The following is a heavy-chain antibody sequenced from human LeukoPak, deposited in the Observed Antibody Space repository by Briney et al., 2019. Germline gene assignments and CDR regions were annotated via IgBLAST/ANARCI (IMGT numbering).Heavy chain of an antibody. CDR1: GFTFSNAW. D-gene: IGHD3-16*02. CDR2: IKSRTDGGTI. CDR3: HRSYPYDY. J-gene: IGHJ4*02. V-gene: IGHV3-15*01. Sequence: GGSLRLPCAASGFTFSNAWMTWVRQAPGKGLEWVGRIKSRTDGGTIDYAAPVKGRFTISRDDSKNTLYLQMNSLDTDDTAVYFCHRSYPYDYWGQGTLVTVSS.